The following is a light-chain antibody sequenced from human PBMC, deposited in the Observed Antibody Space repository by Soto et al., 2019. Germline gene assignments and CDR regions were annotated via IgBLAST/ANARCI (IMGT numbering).Light chain of an antibody. CDR3: QQLDGYTIT. J-gene: IGKJ5*01. CDR2: AAS. Sequence: DIQTTQSPSSVSASVGVRVTITCRASQGISNYLAWYQQKQGKAPKLLIYAASTLQSGVPSRFSGNGSGTEGTLTFSSLKNEDGATYDGQQLDGYTITFGQGTRLENK. V-gene: IGKV1-9*01. CDR1: QGISNY.